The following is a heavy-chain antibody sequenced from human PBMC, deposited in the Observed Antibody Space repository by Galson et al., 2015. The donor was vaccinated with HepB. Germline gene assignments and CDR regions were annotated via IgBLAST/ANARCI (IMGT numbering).Heavy chain of an antibody. CDR3: ARGPPYADDAFDI. CDR1: GYTFTGYY. CDR2: INPNSGGT. J-gene: IGHJ3*02. Sequence: SVKVSCKASGYTFTGYYMHWVRQAPGQGLEWMGWINPNSGGTNYAQKFQGRVTMTRDTSISTAYMELSRLRSDDTAVYYCARGPPYADDAFDIWGQGTMVTVSS. V-gene: IGHV1-2*02.